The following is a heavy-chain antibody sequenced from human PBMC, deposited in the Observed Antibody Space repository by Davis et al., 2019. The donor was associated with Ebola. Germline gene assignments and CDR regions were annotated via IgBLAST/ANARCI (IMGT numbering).Heavy chain of an antibody. J-gene: IGHJ6*04. V-gene: IGHV3-21*01. CDR1: GFTFSSYS. CDR3: ARGGCSGGSCYVYYYYGMDV. D-gene: IGHD2-15*01. CDR2: ISSSSSYI. Sequence: GGSLRLSCAASGFTFSSYSMNWVRQAPGKGLEWVSSISSSSSYIYYADSVKGRFTISRDNAKNSLYLQMNSLRAEDTAVYYCARGGCSGGSCYVYYYYGMDVWGKGTTVTVSS.